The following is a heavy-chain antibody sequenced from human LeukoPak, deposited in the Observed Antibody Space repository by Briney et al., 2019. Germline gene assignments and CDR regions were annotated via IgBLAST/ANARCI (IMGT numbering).Heavy chain of an antibody. CDR3: AKAKAPVVVISFLDY. CDR1: GFTFSSYG. D-gene: IGHD3-22*01. CDR2: IWYDGSNK. Sequence: GGSLRLSCAASGFTFSSYGMHWVRQAPGKGLEWVAVIWYDGSNKYYADSVKGRFTISRDNSKNTLYLQMNSLRAEDTAVYYCAKAKAPVVVISFLDYWGQGTLVTVSS. V-gene: IGHV3-33*06. J-gene: IGHJ4*02.